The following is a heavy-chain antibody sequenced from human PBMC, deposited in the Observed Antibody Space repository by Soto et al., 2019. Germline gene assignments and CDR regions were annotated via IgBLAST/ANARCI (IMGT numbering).Heavy chain of an antibody. CDR1: GYTLTELS. CDR3: ARVVPGAEAWFGP. CDR2: ISLYSDGT. Sequence: ASVKVSCKVSGYTLTELSMHWVRQAPGQPLEWLGWISLYSDGTNYAQKFQGRVSMTTDTSTTTAYMELRSLRSDDTAVYYCARVVPGAEAWFGPWGQGTQVTVSS. V-gene: IGHV1-2*02. J-gene: IGHJ5*02. D-gene: IGHD2-2*01.